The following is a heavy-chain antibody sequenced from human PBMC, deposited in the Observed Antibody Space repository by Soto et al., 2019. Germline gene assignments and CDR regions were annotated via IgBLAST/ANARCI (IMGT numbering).Heavy chain of an antibody. V-gene: IGHV1-69*01. Sequence: QVLLVQSGAEVKKPGSSVKVSCKTSGDTFASYAISWVRQAPGQGLEWMGGIIPFIRASNYAQKFQGRVTITADESTTTVHMDLSSLRFEDTAVYYCARNLRYFGSGSFLRGMDVWGQGTTVTVSS. D-gene: IGHD3-10*01. CDR2: IIPFIRAS. CDR3: ARNLRYFGSGSFLRGMDV. J-gene: IGHJ6*02. CDR1: GDTFASYA.